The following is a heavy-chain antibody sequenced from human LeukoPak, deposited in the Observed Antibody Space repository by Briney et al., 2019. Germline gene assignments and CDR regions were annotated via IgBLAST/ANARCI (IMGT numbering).Heavy chain of an antibody. V-gene: IGHV3-23*01. D-gene: IGHD3-16*01. CDR3: AKVVWGTVAAAGAFDI. CDR2: ISGSGGST. Sequence: GGSLRLSCAASGFTFSSYAMNWVRQAPGKGLEWVSAISGSGGSTYYADSVKGRFTISRDNSKNTLYLQMNSPRAEDTAVYYCAKVVWGTVAAAGAFDIWGQGTMVTVSS. J-gene: IGHJ3*02. CDR1: GFTFSSYA.